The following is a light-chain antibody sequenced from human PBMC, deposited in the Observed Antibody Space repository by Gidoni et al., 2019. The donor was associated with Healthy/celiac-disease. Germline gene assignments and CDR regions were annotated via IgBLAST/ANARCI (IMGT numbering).Light chain of an antibody. CDR3: MQDIKTPT. J-gene: IGKJ1*01. V-gene: IGKV2-28*01. CDR1: QSLLHSNGYNY. Sequence: IVMTQSPLSLPVTPGEPASISCRSSQSLLHSNGYNYYDWYLQQPGQSPQLLIYLGSNRASGVPERFSGRGSGKDFTMKISRVEAEDVGVYYCMQDIKTPTFGQGTKVEIK. CDR2: LGS.